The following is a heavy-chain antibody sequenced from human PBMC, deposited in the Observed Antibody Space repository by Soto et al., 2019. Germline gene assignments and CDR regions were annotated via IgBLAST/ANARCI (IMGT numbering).Heavy chain of an antibody. V-gene: IGHV1-46*03. CDR2: INPSGGST. Sequence: QVQLVQSGAEVKKPGASVKVSCKASGYTFTSYYMHWVRQAPGQGLEWMGIINPSGGSTSYAQKVQGRVTTSRDTSTRTGYMELSGLRSEGTAVYYCARVGVEYSSGWNDAFDIWGQGTMVTVSS. J-gene: IGHJ3*02. CDR1: GYTFTSYY. CDR3: ARVGVEYSSGWNDAFDI. D-gene: IGHD6-19*01.